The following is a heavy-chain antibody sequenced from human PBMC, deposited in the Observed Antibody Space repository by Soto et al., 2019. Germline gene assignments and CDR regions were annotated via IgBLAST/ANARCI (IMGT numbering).Heavy chain of an antibody. CDR3: ARRLTKTVSALGY. J-gene: IGHJ4*02. D-gene: IGHD2-8*01. CDR1: GFPFTSFA. V-gene: IGHV3-30*09. CDR2: ISENGVNK. Sequence: PGGSLRLSCSASGFPFTSFAIHWGRQAPGKGLEWVAVISENGVNKYSAESVRGRFVISRDNSKNTVELEMNSLRPEDTAIYFCARRLTKTVSALGYWGQGTLVTAPQ.